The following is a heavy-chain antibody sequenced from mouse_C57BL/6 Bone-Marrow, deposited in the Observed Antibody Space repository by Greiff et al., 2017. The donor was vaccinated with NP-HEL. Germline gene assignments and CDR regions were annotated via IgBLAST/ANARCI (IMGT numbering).Heavy chain of an antibody. V-gene: IGHV10-3*01. CDR2: IRSKSSNYAT. Sequence: EVQLVESGGGLVQPKGSLKLSCAASGFTFNTYAMHWVRQAPGKGLEWVARIRSKSSNYATYYADSVKDRFTISRDDTPLMLHLQMNNLKTEDTAMYYCVRDWELPDYCGSAMDYWGQGTTVTVSS. D-gene: IGHD1-1*01. J-gene: IGHJ4*01. CDR1: GFTFNTYA. CDR3: VRDWELPDYCGSAMDY.